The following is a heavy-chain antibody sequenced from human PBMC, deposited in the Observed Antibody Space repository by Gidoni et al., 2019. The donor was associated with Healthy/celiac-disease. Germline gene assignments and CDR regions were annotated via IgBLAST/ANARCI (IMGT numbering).Heavy chain of an antibody. Sequence: QVQLQESGPGLVKPSQTLSLTCPVSGGSISLGRYSWGWIRPTAGQGLEWIGRIYTSGSTNYNPSLKIRVTISVDTSKNQFSLKLSSVTAADTAVYYCARGRITMVRGVRGHYFDYWGQGTLVTVSS. D-gene: IGHD3-10*01. CDR3: ARGRITMVRGVRGHYFDY. V-gene: IGHV4-61*02. CDR2: IYTSGST. CDR1: GGSISLGRYS. J-gene: IGHJ4*02.